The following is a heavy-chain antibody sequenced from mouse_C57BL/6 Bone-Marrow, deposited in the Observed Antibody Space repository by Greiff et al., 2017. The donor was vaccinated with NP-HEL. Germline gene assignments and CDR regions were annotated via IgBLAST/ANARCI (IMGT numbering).Heavy chain of an antibody. CDR1: GFTFSSYA. D-gene: IGHD1-1*01. V-gene: IGHV5-4*03. J-gene: IGHJ4*01. Sequence: EVKLMESGGGLVKPGGSLKPSCAASGFTFSSYAMSWVRQTPEKRLEWVATISDGGSYTYYPDNVKGRFTISRDNAKNNLYLQMSHLKSEDTAMYYCARSVTTVVATRYAMDYWGQGTSVTVSS. CDR2: ISDGGSYT. CDR3: ARSVTTVVATRYAMDY.